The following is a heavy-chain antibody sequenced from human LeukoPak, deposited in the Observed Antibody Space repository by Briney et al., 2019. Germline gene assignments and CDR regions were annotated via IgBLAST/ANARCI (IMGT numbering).Heavy chain of an antibody. D-gene: IGHD6-13*01. V-gene: IGHV4-39*07. Sequence: SETLSLTCTVSGGSNSRSSNYWGWIRQSPGKGLEWIGSIYYSGSTYYNPSLKSRVTISIDTSKNQFSLKLSSVTAADTAVYYCAKEEDSSSSDAFDIWGQGTMVTVSS. CDR3: AKEEDSSSSDAFDI. CDR2: IYYSGST. CDR1: GGSNSRSSNY. J-gene: IGHJ3*02.